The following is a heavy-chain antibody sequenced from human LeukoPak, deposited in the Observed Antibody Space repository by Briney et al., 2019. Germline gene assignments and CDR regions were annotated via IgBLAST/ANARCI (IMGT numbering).Heavy chain of an antibody. CDR3: AREERYYDFWSALNPDYSYYYMDV. V-gene: IGHV3-7*01. CDR2: IKQDGSEK. J-gene: IGHJ6*03. Sequence: GGSLRLSCAASGFTFSRYWMSWVRQAPGKGLEWVANIKQDGSEKYHVDSVKGRFTISRDNAKNSLHLQMNSLRAEDTAVYYCAREERYYDFWSALNPDYSYYYMDVWGKGTTVTVSS. CDR1: GFTFSRYW. D-gene: IGHD3-3*01.